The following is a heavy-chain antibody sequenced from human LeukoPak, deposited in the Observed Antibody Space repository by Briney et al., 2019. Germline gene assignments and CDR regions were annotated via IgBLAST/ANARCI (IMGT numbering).Heavy chain of an antibody. J-gene: IGHJ5*02. V-gene: IGHV3-30*18. D-gene: IGHD3-22*01. CDR3: AKQSGRYYDSSGFGPRGWFDP. CDR2: ISYDGSNK. CDR1: GFTFSSYV. Sequence: GGSLRLSCAASGFTFSSYVMHWVRQAPGKGLEWVAIISYDGSNKYYADSVKGRFTISRDNSKNTLYLQMNSLRAEDTAVYYCAKQSGRYYDSSGFGPRGWFDPWGQGTLVTVSS.